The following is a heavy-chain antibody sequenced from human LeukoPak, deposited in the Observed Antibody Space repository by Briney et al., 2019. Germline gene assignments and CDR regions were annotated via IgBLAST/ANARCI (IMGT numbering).Heavy chain of an antibody. D-gene: IGHD6-13*01. CDR2: IYYSGST. V-gene: IGHV4-39*01. CDR1: GGSISNSSYY. Sequence: SETLSLTCTVSGGSISNSSYYWGWIRQPPGKGLEWIGSIYYSGSTYYNPSLKSRVTISVDTSKNQFSLKLSSVTAADTAVYYCARHRKQQLKFDYWGQGTLVTVSS. J-gene: IGHJ4*02. CDR3: ARHRKQQLKFDY.